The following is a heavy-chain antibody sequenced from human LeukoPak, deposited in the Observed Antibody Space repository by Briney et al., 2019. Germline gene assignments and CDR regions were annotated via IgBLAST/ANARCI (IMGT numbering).Heavy chain of an antibody. CDR3: AREDSSSWTFKDYYYYMDV. CDR1: GFTFSGYE. CDR2: ISSSGRTT. Sequence: PGGSLRLSCAASGFTFSGYEMNWVRQTPGKGLEWVSYISSSGRTTHYADSVKGRFTISRDNAKNSLYPQMNSLRAEDTAVYYCAREDSSSWTFKDYYYYMDVWGKGTTVTISS. V-gene: IGHV3-48*03. J-gene: IGHJ6*03. D-gene: IGHD6-13*01.